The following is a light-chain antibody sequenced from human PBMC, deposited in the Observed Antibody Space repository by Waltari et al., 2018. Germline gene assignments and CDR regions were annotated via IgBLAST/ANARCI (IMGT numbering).Light chain of an antibody. V-gene: IGKV1-13*02. CDR1: QAISRS. CDR3: QHFYSYPSG. J-gene: IGKJ5*01. Sequence: AIPLTQSPSSLSASVGARVTMTCRASQAISRSVAWFQQKPGKVPKLLIFEASDLEDGVPSRFSGSGGGTRFTLTISSLQPEDFATYYCQHFYSYPSGFGQGTRLEIK. CDR2: EAS.